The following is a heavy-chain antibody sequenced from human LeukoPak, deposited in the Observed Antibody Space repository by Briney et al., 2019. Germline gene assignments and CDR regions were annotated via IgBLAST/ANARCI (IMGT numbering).Heavy chain of an antibody. Sequence: GESLKISCKGSGYSFTSYWIGWVRQTPGKGLEWMGIIFPGDSDTRYSPSFEGQVTISADKSISTAYLQWSSLKASDTALYYCARAFRCSGGRCYADSWGQGTLVTVSS. CDR1: GYSFTSYW. J-gene: IGHJ4*02. V-gene: IGHV5-51*01. CDR3: ARAFRCSGGRCYADS. CDR2: IFPGDSDT. D-gene: IGHD2-15*01.